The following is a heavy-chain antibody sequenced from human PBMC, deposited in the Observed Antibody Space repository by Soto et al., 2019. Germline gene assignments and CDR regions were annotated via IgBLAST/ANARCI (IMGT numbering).Heavy chain of an antibody. D-gene: IGHD2-2*01. CDR2: IIPIFGTA. CDR1: GGTFSSYA. Sequence: ASVKVSCKASGGTFSSYAISWVRQAPGQGLGWMGGIIPIFGTANYAQKFQGRVTITADESTSTAYMELSSLRSEDTAVYYCARGFTRYCSSTSCYHLDYWGQGTLVTVSS. V-gene: IGHV1-69*13. CDR3: ARGFTRYCSSTSCYHLDY. J-gene: IGHJ4*02.